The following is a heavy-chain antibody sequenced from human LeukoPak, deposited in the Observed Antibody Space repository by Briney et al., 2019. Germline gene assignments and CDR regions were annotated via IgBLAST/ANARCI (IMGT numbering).Heavy chain of an antibody. CDR3: ARDSRSYWHYFDY. CDR2: ISVQNGNV. D-gene: IGHD1-26*01. V-gene: IGHV1-18*01. CDR1: GYNYATSG. Sequence: GASVKVSCKTSGYNYATSGISWVRQAPGQGLEWMGWISVQNGNVKYSQRFQGRVNLTTDTSTTSAYMDLRSLTSDDTAVYYCARDSRSYWHYFDYWGQGTLVTVSS. J-gene: IGHJ4*02.